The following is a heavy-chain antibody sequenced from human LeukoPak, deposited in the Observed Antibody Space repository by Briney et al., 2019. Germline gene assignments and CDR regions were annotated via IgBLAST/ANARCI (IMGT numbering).Heavy chain of an antibody. V-gene: IGHV3-23*01. D-gene: IGHD3-10*01. Sequence: GGSLRLSCAASGFTFGNYAMNWVRQAPGKGLEWVSAISGSGGSTFYADSVKGRFTISRDNSKNTLYLQMNSLRAEDTAVYYCAKGLASGTYGMDVWGQGTTVTVSS. CDR2: ISGSGGST. J-gene: IGHJ6*02. CDR3: AKGLASGTYGMDV. CDR1: GFTFGNYA.